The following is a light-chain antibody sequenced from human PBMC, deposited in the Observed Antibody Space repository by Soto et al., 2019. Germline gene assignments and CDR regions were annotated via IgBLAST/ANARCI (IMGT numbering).Light chain of an antibody. CDR3: QQYNNWPPVT. CDR1: QSVSAN. J-gene: IGKJ1*01. CDR2: DAS. V-gene: IGKV3-15*01. Sequence: SPATLSVSPGERATLSCRASQSVSANLAWYQQKPGQAPRLLIYDASTRASGIPARFSGSGSGTEFTLTISSLQSEDFAVYYCQQYNNWPPVTFGQGTKVDIK.